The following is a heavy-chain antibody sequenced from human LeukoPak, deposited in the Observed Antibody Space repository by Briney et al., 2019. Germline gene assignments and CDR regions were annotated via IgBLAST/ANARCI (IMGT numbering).Heavy chain of an antibody. D-gene: IGHD3-10*01. Sequence: GGSLRLSCAASGFTFDDYAMHWVRQAPGKSLEWVSGISWNSGSIGYADSVKGRFTISRDNAKNSLYLQMNSLRAEDTALYYCAKDRTPLWFGSYLDYWGQGTLVTVSS. CDR2: ISWNSGSI. CDR1: GFTFDDYA. CDR3: AKDRTPLWFGSYLDY. V-gene: IGHV3-9*01. J-gene: IGHJ4*02.